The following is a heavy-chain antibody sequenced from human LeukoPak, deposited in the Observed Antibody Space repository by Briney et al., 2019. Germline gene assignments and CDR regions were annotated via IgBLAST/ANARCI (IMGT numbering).Heavy chain of an antibody. J-gene: IGHJ5*02. V-gene: IGHV4-59*01. CDR2: IFYSGST. Sequence: SETLSLTCTVSGGSISSYYWSWIRQPPGKGLEWIGYIFYSGSTHYNPSLRSRVTISIDTSKKQFSLKLSSVTAADTAVYYCARDSSWNWFDPWGQGTLVTVSS. CDR1: GGSISSYY. CDR3: ARDSSWNWFDP. D-gene: IGHD6-13*01.